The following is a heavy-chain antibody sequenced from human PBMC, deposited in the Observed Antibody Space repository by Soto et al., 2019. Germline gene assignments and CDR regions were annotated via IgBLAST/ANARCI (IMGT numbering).Heavy chain of an antibody. J-gene: IGHJ4*02. CDR1: VGSFSGYY. D-gene: IGHD3-22*01. Sequence: NPSETLSLTCAVYVGSFSGYYWSWIRQRPGKGLEWIGEINHSGSTNYNPSLKSRVTISVDTSKNQFSLKLSSVTAADTAVYYCARQPHTYYYDSSGSEFDYWGQGTLVTVSS. V-gene: IGHV4-34*01. CDR2: INHSGST. CDR3: ARQPHTYYYDSSGSEFDY.